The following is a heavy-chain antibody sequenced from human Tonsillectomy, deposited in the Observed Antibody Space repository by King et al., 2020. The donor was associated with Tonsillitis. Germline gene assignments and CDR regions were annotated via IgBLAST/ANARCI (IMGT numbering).Heavy chain of an antibody. CDR2: TYYQSTWYN. CDR3: ARGWFSSGYDY. D-gene: IGHD6-19*01. CDR1: GDSVSGNSGG. Sequence: VQLQQSGPGLLKPSQTLSLTCAISGDSVSGNSGGWNWIRQSPSRVLEWLGRTYYQSTWYNEYAVSVKSRITINPDTSKNQFSLQLNSVTPEDTAVYYCARGWFSSGYDYWGQGTLVTVSS. J-gene: IGHJ4*02. V-gene: IGHV6-1*01.